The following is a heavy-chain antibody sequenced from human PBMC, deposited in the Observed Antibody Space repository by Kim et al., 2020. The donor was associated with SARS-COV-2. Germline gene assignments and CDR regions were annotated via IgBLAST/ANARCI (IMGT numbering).Heavy chain of an antibody. Sequence: GGSLRLSCAGSGFTLSDYSIHWVRQAPGEGLEWAALISYDTINRYYADSVKGRFTISRDNSKNTVFLQMSSLRGDDTALYYCARRDRSGYEDFDYWGQGTLVTVSS. CDR1: GFTLSDYS. D-gene: IGHD5-12*01. CDR2: ISYDTINR. V-gene: IGHV3-30*04. J-gene: IGHJ4*02. CDR3: ARRDRSGYEDFDY.